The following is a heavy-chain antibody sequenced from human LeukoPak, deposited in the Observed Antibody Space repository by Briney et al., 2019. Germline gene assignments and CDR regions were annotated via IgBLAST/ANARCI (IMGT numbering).Heavy chain of an antibody. CDR1: GYSFTSYD. Sequence: ASVRVSCKASGYSFTSYDVNWVRQATGQGLEWMGWMNPSNGNIGYAQKFQGRVTITRNTSISTAYMELSSLRSEDTAVYYCARAGGISTVTNYHGYWGQGTLVTVSS. D-gene: IGHD1-1*01. V-gene: IGHV1-8*01. CDR2: MNPSNGNI. J-gene: IGHJ4*02. CDR3: ARAGGISTVTNYHGY.